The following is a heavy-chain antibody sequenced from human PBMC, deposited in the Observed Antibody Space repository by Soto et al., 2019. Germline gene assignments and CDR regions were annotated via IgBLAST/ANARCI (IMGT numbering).Heavy chain of an antibody. D-gene: IGHD3-22*01. Sequence: QVQLVQSGAEVKKPGSSVKVSCKASGGTFSSYTISWVRQAPGQGLEWMGRIIPILGIANYAQKFQGRVTITADKSTSTAYMELSSLRSEGTAVYYCARGYYYDSSGYYQCDAFDIWGQGTMVTVSS. CDR1: GGTFSSYT. CDR2: IIPILGIA. J-gene: IGHJ3*02. CDR3: ARGYYYDSSGYYQCDAFDI. V-gene: IGHV1-69*02.